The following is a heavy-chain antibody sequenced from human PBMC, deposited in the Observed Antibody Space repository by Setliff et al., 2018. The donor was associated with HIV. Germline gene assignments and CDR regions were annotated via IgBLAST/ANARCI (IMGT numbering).Heavy chain of an antibody. D-gene: IGHD3-22*01. V-gene: IGHV4-39*07. CDR1: GGSISSSHYY. CDR3: ARGILDSGGYHAYFDH. Sequence: KSSETLSLTCAVSGGSISSSHYYWGWIRQPPGEGLQWIGSIYYYGSPYYKSSLKGRVTISLDKSQNHISLRLSSVTAADTAIYFCARGILDSGGYHAYFDHWGQGTAVTVSS. CDR2: IYYYGSP. J-gene: IGHJ4*02.